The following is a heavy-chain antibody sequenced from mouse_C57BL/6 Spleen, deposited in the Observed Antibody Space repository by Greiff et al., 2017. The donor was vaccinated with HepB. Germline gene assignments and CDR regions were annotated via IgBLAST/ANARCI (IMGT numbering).Heavy chain of an antibody. CDR1: GYTFTDHT. Sequence: VQLQQSDAELVKPGASVKISCKVSGYTFTDHTIPWMKQRPEQGLEWIGYIYPRDGSTNYNEKFKGKATLTADKSSSTTYMQLNSLTSEDSAVYFYARLEDYYDAMDYWGQGTSVTVSS. J-gene: IGHJ4*01. CDR3: ARLEDYYDAMDY. V-gene: IGHV1-78*01. CDR2: IYPRDGST.